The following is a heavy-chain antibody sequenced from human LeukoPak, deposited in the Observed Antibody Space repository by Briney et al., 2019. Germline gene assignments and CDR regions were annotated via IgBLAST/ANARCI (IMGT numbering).Heavy chain of an antibody. J-gene: IGHJ5*02. V-gene: IGHV1-2*02. D-gene: IGHD2-2*01. CDR1: GYTFTGYY. Sequence: GASVKVSCKASGYTFTGYYMHWVRQAPGQGLEWMGWINPNSGGTNYAQKFQGRVTITADESTSTAYMELSSLRSEDTAVYYCARDRSGIVVVPAAIGGVHWFDPWGQGTLVTVSS. CDR3: ARDRSGIVVVPAAIGGVHWFDP. CDR2: INPNSGGT.